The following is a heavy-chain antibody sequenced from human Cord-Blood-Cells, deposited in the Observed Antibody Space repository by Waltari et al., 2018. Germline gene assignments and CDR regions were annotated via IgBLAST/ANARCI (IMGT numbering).Heavy chain of an antibody. D-gene: IGHD2-8*01. J-gene: IGHJ3*02. CDR1: GGIFRCSA. CDR3: ARPELYCTNGVCYDAFDI. Sequence: QVQLVQSGAEVKKPGSSVKVSCKASGGIFRCSAIGWERQSPGQALEWMGGIIPIFGTANYAQKVQGRVTITADESTSTAYMELSSLRSEDTAVYYCARPELYCTNGVCYDAFDIWGQGTMVTVSS. V-gene: IGHV1-69*01. CDR2: IIPIFGTA.